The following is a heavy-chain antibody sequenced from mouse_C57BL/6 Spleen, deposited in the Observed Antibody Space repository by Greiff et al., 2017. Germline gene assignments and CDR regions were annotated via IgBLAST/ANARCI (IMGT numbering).Heavy chain of an antibody. J-gene: IGHJ1*03. V-gene: IGHV1-81*01. Sequence: QSGAELARPGASVKLSCKASGYTFTSYGISWVKQRTGQGLEWIGEIYPRSGNTYYNEKFKGKATLTADKSSSTAYMELRSLTSEDSAVYFCARSPYYDYDRYFDVWGTGTTVTVSS. CDR3: ARSPYYDYDRYFDV. CDR2: IYPRSGNT. D-gene: IGHD2-4*01. CDR1: GYTFTSYG.